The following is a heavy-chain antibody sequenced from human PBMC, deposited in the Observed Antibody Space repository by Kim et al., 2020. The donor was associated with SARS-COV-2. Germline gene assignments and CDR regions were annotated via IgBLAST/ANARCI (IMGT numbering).Heavy chain of an antibody. J-gene: IGHJ4*02. D-gene: IGHD6-19*01. CDR2: ISGSGGST. Sequence: GGSLRLSCAASGFTFSSYAMSWVRQAPGKGLEWVSIISGSGGSTYYADSVKGRFTISRDNSKNTLYLQMNSLRAEDTAVYYCAKGGYSSGWYKGVDYWGQGTLVTVSS. CDR1: GFTFSSYA. CDR3: AKGGYSSGWYKGVDY. V-gene: IGHV3-23*01.